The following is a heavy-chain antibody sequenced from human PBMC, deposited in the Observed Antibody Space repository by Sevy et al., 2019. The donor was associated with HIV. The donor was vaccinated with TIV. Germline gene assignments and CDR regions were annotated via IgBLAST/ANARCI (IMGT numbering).Heavy chain of an antibody. CDR2: IYYSGST. CDR3: ARTDMSYCSGGSRYSYHFDY. Sequence: SETLSLTCTVSGGSVSSGSYYWSWIRQPPGKGLEWIGYIYYSGSTNYNPSLKSRVTISVDTSKNQFSLKLSSVTAADTAVYYCARTDMSYCSGGSRYSYHFDYWGQGTLVTVSS. V-gene: IGHV4-61*01. J-gene: IGHJ4*02. CDR1: GGSVSSGSYY. D-gene: IGHD2-15*01.